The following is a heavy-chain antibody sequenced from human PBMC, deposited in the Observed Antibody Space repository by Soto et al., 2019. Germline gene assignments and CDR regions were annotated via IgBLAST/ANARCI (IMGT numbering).Heavy chain of an antibody. V-gene: IGHV3-30*18. CDR2: ISYDGGNQ. D-gene: IGHD3-10*01. CDR1: GFTFNIYG. J-gene: IGHJ5*02. Sequence: GGSLRLSCAPSGFTFNIYGMHCVRQAPDKGLEWVALISYDGGNQYYADSVKGRFTISRDNSKNTLFLQMNSLRADDTAVYYCAKDQGSGQGSSASWGKGTPVP. CDR3: AKDQGSGQGSSAS.